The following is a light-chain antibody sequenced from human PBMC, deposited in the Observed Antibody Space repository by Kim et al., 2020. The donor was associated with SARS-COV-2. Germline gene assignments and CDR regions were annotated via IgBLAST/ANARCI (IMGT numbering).Light chain of an antibody. CDR2: DAS. CDR1: QSVSSY. J-gene: IGKJ4*01. V-gene: IGKV3-11*01. CDR3: QQRSNWPPRLT. Sequence: EIVLTQSPVTLSLSPGERATLSCRASQSVSSYLAWYQQKPGQAPRLLIYDASNRATGIPARFSGSGSGTDFTLTISSIEPEDFAVYYCQQRSNWPPRLTFGGGTKVEIK.